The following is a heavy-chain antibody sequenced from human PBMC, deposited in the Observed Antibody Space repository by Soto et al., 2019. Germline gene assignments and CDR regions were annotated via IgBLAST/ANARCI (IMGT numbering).Heavy chain of an antibody. CDR1: GFTFSTYA. D-gene: IGHD6-13*01. Sequence: EVQLLESGGGLVQPGGSLRLSCAASGFTFSTYAMIWVRQAPGKGPEWVSAISGGGGSTYYADSVKGRFTISRDNSKNTLYLQMNSLRAEDTAVYYCAKGSSSWFSDYLGQGTLVTVSS. CDR3: AKGSSSWFSDY. CDR2: ISGGGGST. J-gene: IGHJ4*02. V-gene: IGHV3-23*01.